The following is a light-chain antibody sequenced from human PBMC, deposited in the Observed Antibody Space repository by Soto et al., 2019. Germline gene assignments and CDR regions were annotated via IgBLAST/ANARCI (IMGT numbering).Light chain of an antibody. CDR1: ETVRTGS. J-gene: IGKJ1*01. Sequence: EIVLTQSPATLSLSPGEKATLSCRASETVRTGSLAWYQQKPGQAPRLLIFGASVRATDIPDRFSGSGSGTDFTLTITRLAPEDFAVYHCQQYASSPWTFGQGPKLEIK. CDR3: QQYASSPWT. V-gene: IGKV3-20*01. CDR2: GAS.